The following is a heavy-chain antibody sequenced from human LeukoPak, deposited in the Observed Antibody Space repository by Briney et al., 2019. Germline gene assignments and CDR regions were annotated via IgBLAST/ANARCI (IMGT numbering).Heavy chain of an antibody. CDR2: IKGDGSEK. Sequence: PGGSLRLSCAAPGFTFSTYWMLWVRQAPGKGLEWVANIKGDGSEKHYVDSVKGRFTISRDNAKNSLYLQMNSLRAEDTALYYCAGGMTWSAYWGQGTLVAVAS. CDR3: AGGMTWSAY. D-gene: IGHD2-21*02. J-gene: IGHJ4*02. V-gene: IGHV3-7*04. CDR1: GFTFSTYW.